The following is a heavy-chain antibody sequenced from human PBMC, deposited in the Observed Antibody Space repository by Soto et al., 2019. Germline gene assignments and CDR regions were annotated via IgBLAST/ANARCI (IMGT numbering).Heavy chain of an antibody. D-gene: IGHD1-26*01. J-gene: IGHJ4*02. V-gene: IGHV1-69*12. Sequence: QVQLVQSGAEVKKPGSSVKVSCKASGGTFSSYAISWVRQAPGQGLEWMGGIIPIFGTANYAQKFQGRVTIPADESTSTAYRELGSLGSEDTAVYYCARLQRGCGSTRWGYWGQGTLVTVSS. CDR1: GGTFSSYA. CDR3: ARLQRGCGSTRWGY. CDR2: IIPIFGTA.